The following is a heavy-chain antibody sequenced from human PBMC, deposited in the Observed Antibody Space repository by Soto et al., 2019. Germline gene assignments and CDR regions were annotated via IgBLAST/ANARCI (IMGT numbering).Heavy chain of an antibody. CDR1: GGSFSGYY. D-gene: IGHD6-6*01. CDR3: ERLSDRRYFDY. CDR2: INHSGST. Sequence: SETLSLTCAVYGGSFSGYYWSWIRQPPGKGLEWIGEINHSGSTNYNPSLKRRVIISVDTSKKQFSLKLSSAAAADTAVYYCERLSDRRYFDYWGQGNLVTVSS. V-gene: IGHV4-34*01. J-gene: IGHJ4*02.